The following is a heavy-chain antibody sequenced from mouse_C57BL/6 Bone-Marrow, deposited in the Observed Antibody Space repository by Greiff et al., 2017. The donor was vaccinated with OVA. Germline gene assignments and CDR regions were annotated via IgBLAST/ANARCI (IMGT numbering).Heavy chain of an antibody. Sequence: QVQLQQSGAELVRPGTSVKVSCKASGYAFTNYLIEWVKQRPGQGLEWIGVINPGSGGTNYNEKFKGKATLTADKSSSTAYMQLSSLTSEDSAVYFCARSFYYDYDVLAYWGQGTLVTVSA. CDR1: GYAFTNYL. J-gene: IGHJ3*01. CDR2: INPGSGGT. V-gene: IGHV1-54*01. D-gene: IGHD2-4*01. CDR3: ARSFYYDYDVLAY.